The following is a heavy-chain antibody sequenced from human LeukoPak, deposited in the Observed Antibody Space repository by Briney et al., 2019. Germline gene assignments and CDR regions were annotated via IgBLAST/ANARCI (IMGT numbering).Heavy chain of an antibody. Sequence: GGSLRLSCAASGFTFSSYWMSWVRQAPGKGLEWVANIKQDGSEKYYVDSVKGRFTISRDNAKNSLYLQMNSLRAEDTAVYYCAKDRVVGPTTPYYFDYWGQGTLVTVSS. CDR3: AKDRVVGPTTPYYFDY. V-gene: IGHV3-7*01. CDR2: IKQDGSEK. D-gene: IGHD1-26*01. J-gene: IGHJ4*02. CDR1: GFTFSSYW.